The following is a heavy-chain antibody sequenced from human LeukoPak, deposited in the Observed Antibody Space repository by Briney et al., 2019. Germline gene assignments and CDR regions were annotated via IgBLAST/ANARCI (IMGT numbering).Heavy chain of an antibody. J-gene: IGHJ4*02. CDR3: ARDWYSGYDSFDY. Sequence: GGSLRLSCAASGFTFSSYWMTWVRQAPGKGLEWVANIMKIISEKNYVDSVEGRFTISRDNAKNSVYLQMDRLRAEDTAVYYCARDWYSGYDSFDYWGQGTVVTVSS. V-gene: IGHV3-7*04. D-gene: IGHD5-12*01. CDR1: GFTFSSYW. CDR2: IMKIISEK.